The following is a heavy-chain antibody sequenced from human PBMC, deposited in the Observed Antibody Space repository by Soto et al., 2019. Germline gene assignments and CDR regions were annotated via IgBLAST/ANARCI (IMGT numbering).Heavy chain of an antibody. CDR1: GGSISSSSYY. J-gene: IGHJ6*02. CDR3: ASGEGSSAAYYYYGMDV. D-gene: IGHD6-6*01. V-gene: IGHV4-39*01. CDR2: IYYSGST. Sequence: QLQLQESGPGLVKPSETLSLTCTVSGGSISSSSYYWGWIRQPPGKGLEWIGSIYYSGSTYYNPSLKSRVTISVDTSKNQFSLKLSSVTAADTAVYYCASGEGSSAAYYYYGMDVWGQGTTVTVSS.